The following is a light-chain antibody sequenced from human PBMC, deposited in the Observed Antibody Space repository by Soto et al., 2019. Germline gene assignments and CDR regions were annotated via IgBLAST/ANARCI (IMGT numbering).Light chain of an antibody. Sequence: AIQLTQSPSSLSASVGDRVTITCRASQGISSALAWYQQKPGKAPKLLIYEASSLESGVPSRFSGSGSGTEFTLTISSLQAEDFATYYCQQVKSYPLLTFGGETKVEIK. V-gene: IGKV1-13*02. CDR3: QQVKSYPLLT. CDR2: EAS. J-gene: IGKJ4*01. CDR1: QGISSA.